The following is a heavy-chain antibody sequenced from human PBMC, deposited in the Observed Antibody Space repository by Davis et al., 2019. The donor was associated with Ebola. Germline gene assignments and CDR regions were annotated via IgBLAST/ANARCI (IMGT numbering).Heavy chain of an antibody. CDR2: IIPILGIA. J-gene: IGHJ4*02. CDR3: ARDQYQSSSSPFDY. D-gene: IGHD6-6*01. CDR1: GGTFSSYA. V-gene: IGHV1-69*04. Sequence: AASVQVSCKASGGTFSSYAISWVRQPPGQGLEWMGRIIPILGIANYAQKFQGRVTITADKSTSTAYMELSSLRSEDTAVYYCARDQYQSSSSPFDYWGQGTLVTVSS.